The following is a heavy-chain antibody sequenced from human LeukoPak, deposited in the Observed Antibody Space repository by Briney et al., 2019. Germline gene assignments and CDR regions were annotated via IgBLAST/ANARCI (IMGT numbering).Heavy chain of an antibody. J-gene: IGHJ4*02. V-gene: IGHV4-61*02. CDR1: GGSISSGSYY. Sequence: SETLSLTCTVSGGSISSGSYYWSWIRQPAGKGLEWIGRIYTSGSTNYNPSLKSRVTISVATSKNQFSLKLSSVTAADTAVFYCARGGLFFDYWGQGTLVTVSS. CDR3: ARGGLFFDY. CDR2: IYTSGST.